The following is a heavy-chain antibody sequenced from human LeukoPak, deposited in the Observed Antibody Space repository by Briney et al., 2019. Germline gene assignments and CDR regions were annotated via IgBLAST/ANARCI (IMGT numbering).Heavy chain of an antibody. D-gene: IGHD3-16*01. CDR1: GFRFSSYD. Sequence: GGSLRLSCVGSGFRFSSYDMNWARQAPGKGLEWVASINHNGNVNYYVDSVKGRFTISRDNAKNSLYLQMSNLRAEDTAVYFCARGGGLDVWGQGATVTVSS. J-gene: IGHJ6*02. CDR3: ARGGGLDV. V-gene: IGHV3-7*03. CDR2: INHNGNVN.